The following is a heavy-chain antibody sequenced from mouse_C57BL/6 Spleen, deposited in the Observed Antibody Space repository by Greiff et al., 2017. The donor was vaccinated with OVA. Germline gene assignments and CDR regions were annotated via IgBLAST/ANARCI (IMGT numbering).Heavy chain of an antibody. CDR2: IWTGGGT. J-gene: IGHJ2*01. CDR3: ARNWEGTTAQARGYFDY. CDR1: GFSLTSYA. D-gene: IGHD3-2*02. V-gene: IGHV2-9-1*01. Sequence: VMLVESGPGLVAPSQSLSITCTVSGFSLTSYAISWVRQPPGKGLEWLGVIWTGGGTNYNSALKSRLSISKDNSKSQVFLKMNSLQTDDTARYYCARNWEGTTAQARGYFDYWGQGTTLTVSS.